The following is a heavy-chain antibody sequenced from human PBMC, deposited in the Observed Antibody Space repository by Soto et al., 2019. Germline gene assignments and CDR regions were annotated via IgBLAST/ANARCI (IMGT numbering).Heavy chain of an antibody. V-gene: IGHV1-69*13. CDR3: ARDHKAAAGPYYFDY. Sequence: SVKVSCKAAGGTFSSYAIGWVRQAPGQGLEWMGGIIPIFGTANYAQKFQGRVTITADESTSTAYMELSSLRSEDTAVYYCARDHKAAAGPYYFDYWGQGTLVTVSS. CDR1: GGTFSSYA. D-gene: IGHD6-13*01. J-gene: IGHJ4*02. CDR2: IIPIFGTA.